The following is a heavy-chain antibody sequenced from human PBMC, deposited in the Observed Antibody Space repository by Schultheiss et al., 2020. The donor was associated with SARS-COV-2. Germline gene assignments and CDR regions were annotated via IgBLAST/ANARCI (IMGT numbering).Heavy chain of an antibody. CDR2: ISYDGSNE. J-gene: IGHJ5*02. D-gene: IGHD3-22*01. V-gene: IGHV3-30-3*01. CDR3: ARGRADYYDSSGYYSNWFDP. Sequence: GGSLRLSCAASGFTFSSYAMHWVRQAPGKGLEWVAVISYDGSNEYYADSVKGRFTISRDNSKNTLYLQMNSLRAEDTAVYYCARGRADYYDSSGYYSNWFDPWGQGTLVTVSS. CDR1: GFTFSSYA.